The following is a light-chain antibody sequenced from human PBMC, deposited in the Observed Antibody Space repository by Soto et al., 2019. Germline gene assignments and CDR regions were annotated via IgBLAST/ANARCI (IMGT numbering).Light chain of an antibody. CDR3: GTWDSSLSSGV. V-gene: IGLV1-51*02. J-gene: IGLJ3*02. Sequence: QSVLTQPPSVSAAPGQRVTISCSGSSSNIGNNYVSWYQQVPGTAPKLLIYEDNKRPSGIPDRFSASKSDRSATLGIIGLQTGDEADYYCGTWDSSLSSGVFGGGTKVTVL. CDR1: SSNIGNNY. CDR2: EDN.